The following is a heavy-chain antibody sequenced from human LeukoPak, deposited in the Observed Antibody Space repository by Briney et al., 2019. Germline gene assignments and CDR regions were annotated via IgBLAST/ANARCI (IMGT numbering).Heavy chain of an antibody. CDR3: AKGWSKSSLDGFDI. CDR1: GFTFSSYA. Sequence: AGSLRLSCAASGFTFSSYAMSWVRQAPGKGLEWVSGTSGSGGSTYYTDSVKGRFIISRDNSRNTLYLQMHSLRAEGTAVYYCAKGWSKSSLDGFDIWGQGTMVTVSS. J-gene: IGHJ3*02. D-gene: IGHD1-26*01. V-gene: IGHV3-23*01. CDR2: TSGSGGST.